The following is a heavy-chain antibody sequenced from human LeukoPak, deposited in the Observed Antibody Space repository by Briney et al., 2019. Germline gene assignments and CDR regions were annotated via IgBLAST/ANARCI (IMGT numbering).Heavy chain of an antibody. CDR3: ARDRTVGATNGDYFDY. D-gene: IGHD1-26*01. J-gene: IGHJ4*02. CDR2: IYTSGST. CDR1: GGSISSYY. Sequence: SETLSLTCTVSGGSISSYYWSWIRQPAGKGLEWIGRIYTSGSTNYNPSLKSRVTTSVDKSKNQFSLKLSSVVAADTAVYYCARDRTVGATNGDYFDYWGQGTLVTVSS. V-gene: IGHV4-4*07.